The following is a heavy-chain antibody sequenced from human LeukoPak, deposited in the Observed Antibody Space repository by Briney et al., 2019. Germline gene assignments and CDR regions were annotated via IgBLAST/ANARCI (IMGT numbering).Heavy chain of an antibody. V-gene: IGHV1-2*02. CDR2: IKPNSGAT. J-gene: IGHJ4*02. Sequence: ASMKVSCKASGYSFTGYYIHWVRQAPGQGLEWMGWIKPNSGATKYAQKFQGRVTMTRDTSISTAYMELSRLRSDDTAVYYCARGHAAPYYFDYWGQGTLVTVSS. CDR1: GYSFTGYY. CDR3: ARGHAAPYYFDY.